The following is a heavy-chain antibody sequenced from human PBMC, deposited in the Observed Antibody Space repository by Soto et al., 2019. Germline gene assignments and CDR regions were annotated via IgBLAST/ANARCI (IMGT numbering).Heavy chain of an antibody. CDR2: INNSGSA. V-gene: IGHV4-34*01. Sequence: QVQLQQWGAGLLKPSETLSLTCGVSGASLSGVYWTWIRQTPGRGLERIGEINNSGSAYYNPALGHRVTISVDTTKKQLSFSLSSVTAADTGRYYCARALKGIIENTGWPKPYYYGLDVWAQGNAVIVSS. J-gene: IGHJ6*02. D-gene: IGHD6-19*01. CDR3: ARALKGIIENTGWPKPYYYGLDV. CDR1: GASLSGVY.